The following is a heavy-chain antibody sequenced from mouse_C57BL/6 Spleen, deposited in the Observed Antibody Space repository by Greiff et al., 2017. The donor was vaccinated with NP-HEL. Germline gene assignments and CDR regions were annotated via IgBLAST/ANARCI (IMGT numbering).Heavy chain of an antibody. Sequence: QVQLQQPGAELVKPGASVKLSCKASGYTFTSYWLQWVKQRPGQGLEWIGEIDPSDRYTNYNQKFKGKATLTVDTSSSTAYMQLSSLTSEDSAVYYCARGDYDGRRRDYWGQGTSVTVSS. D-gene: IGHD2-4*01. CDR1: GYTFTSYW. V-gene: IGHV1-50*01. CDR3: ARGDYDGRRRDY. CDR2: IDPSDRYT. J-gene: IGHJ4*01.